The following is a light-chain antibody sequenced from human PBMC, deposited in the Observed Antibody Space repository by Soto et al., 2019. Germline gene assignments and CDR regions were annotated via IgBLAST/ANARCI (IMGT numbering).Light chain of an antibody. CDR3: CSYAGSSTLL. J-gene: IGLJ3*02. V-gene: IGLV2-23*01. CDR1: SSDVGSYNL. CDR2: EGS. Sequence: QSALTQPASVSGSPGQSITISCTGTSSDVGSYNLVSWYQQHPGKAPNLMIYEGSKRPSGVSNRFSGSKSGNKASLTISGFQAEDETDYYCCSYAGSSTLLFGGGTKLTVL.